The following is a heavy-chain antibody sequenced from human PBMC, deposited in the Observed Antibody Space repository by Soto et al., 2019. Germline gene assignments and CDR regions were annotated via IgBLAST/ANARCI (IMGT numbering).Heavy chain of an antibody. J-gene: IGHJ4*02. CDR3: ARTDCGDYALRG. V-gene: IGHV1-69*02. D-gene: IGHD4-17*01. Sequence: QVQLVQSGAEVKKPGSSVKVSCKASGGTFSSYTISWVRQAPGQGLEWMGRIIPILGIANYAQKFQGRVTITADKSTSTAYMELSSLRSEDTAVYYCARTDCGDYALRGWGQGTLVTVSS. CDR2: IIPILGIA. CDR1: GGTFSSYT.